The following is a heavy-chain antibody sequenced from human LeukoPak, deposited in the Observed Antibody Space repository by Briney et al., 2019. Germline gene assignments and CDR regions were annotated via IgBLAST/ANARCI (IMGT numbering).Heavy chain of an antibody. CDR3: ARDRSGSYSRYYYYGMDV. CDR2: IYYSGST. CDR1: GDSISSGDYY. Sequence: SETLSLTCTVSGDSISSGDYYWSWIRQPPGKGLEWIGYIYYSGSTNYNPSLKSRVTISVGTSKNQFSLKLSSVTAADTAVYYCARDRSGSYSRYYYYGMDVWGQGTTVTVSS. V-gene: IGHV4-61*08. J-gene: IGHJ6*02. D-gene: IGHD1-26*01.